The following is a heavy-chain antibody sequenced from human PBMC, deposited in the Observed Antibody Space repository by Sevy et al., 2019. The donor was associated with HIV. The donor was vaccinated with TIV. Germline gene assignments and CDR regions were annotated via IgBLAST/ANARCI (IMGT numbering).Heavy chain of an antibody. J-gene: IGHJ5*02. D-gene: IGHD3-10*01. CDR1: GYTFITYA. Sequence: ASVKVSCKASGYTFITYAMNWVRQAPGQRLEWMGWIITNTGNPTYAQGFTGRFVFSLDTSVSTAYLQISSLKAEDTAVYYCARDITMVRGVPRWFDPWGQGTLVTVSS. V-gene: IGHV7-4-1*02. CDR2: IITNTGNP. CDR3: ARDITMVRGVPRWFDP.